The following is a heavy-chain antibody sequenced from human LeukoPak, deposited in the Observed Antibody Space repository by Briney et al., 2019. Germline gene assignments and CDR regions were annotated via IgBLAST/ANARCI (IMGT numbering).Heavy chain of an antibody. D-gene: IGHD2-15*01. CDR3: ARFPCSGDSCYSGIRAFDI. J-gene: IGHJ3*02. V-gene: IGHV4-34*01. CDR1: GGSLSGYY. CDR2: INDSGTT. Sequence: PSETLSLTCAVYGGSLSGYYWNWIRQSPGKVLEWIGEINDSGTTNYNPSLKSRATISIDRSRKLFSLRLTSVTAADTAVYYCARFPCSGDSCYSGIRAFDIWGQGTTVIVSS.